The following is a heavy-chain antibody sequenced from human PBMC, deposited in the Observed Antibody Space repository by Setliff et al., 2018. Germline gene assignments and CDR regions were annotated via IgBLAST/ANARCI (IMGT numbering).Heavy chain of an antibody. D-gene: IGHD2-15*01. CDR3: VRDRYGRNSDGSGVYNWFDS. J-gene: IGHJ5*01. Sequence: PSETLSLTCNVSGASISSGSHYWSWIRQSAGEKPTWIGHVYGTGSTNYNPSFESRVSISVDKSNNQFSLKMTSVTAADTAMYYCVRDRYGRNSDGSGVYNWFDSWGQGILVTVSS. CDR2: VYGTGST. V-gene: IGHV4-61*09. CDR1: GASISSGSHY.